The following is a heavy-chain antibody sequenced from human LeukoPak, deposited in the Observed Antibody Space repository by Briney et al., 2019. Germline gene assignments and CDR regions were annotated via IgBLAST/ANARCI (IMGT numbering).Heavy chain of an antibody. CDR1: GGSISSRGYY. V-gene: IGHV4-61*02. CDR3: ASLRKGWYAPIYAFDI. J-gene: IGHJ3*02. CDR2: IYSSGST. D-gene: IGHD6-19*01. Sequence: PSETLSLTCTVSGGSISSRGYYWNWIRQPAGKGLEWIGRIYSSGSTNYNPSLKSRVTISIDTSKSQFSLKLSSVTAADTAVYYCASLRKGWYAPIYAFDIWGQGTMVTVSS.